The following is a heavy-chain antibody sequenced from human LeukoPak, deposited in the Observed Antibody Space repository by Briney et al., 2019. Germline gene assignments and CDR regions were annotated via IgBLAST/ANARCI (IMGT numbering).Heavy chain of an antibody. CDR2: ISSSSSYI. CDR1: GFTFSSYS. Sequence: GGSLRLSCAASGFTFSSYSMNWVRQAPGKGLEWVSSISSSSSYIYYADSVKGRITISRDNAKNSLYLQMNSLRAEDTAVYYCARDIVNSSSWYEGAGAFDIWGQGTMVTVSS. J-gene: IGHJ3*02. V-gene: IGHV3-21*01. D-gene: IGHD6-13*01. CDR3: ARDIVNSSSWYEGAGAFDI.